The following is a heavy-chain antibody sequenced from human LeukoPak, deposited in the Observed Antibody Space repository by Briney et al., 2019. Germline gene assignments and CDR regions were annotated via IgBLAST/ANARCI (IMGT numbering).Heavy chain of an antibody. CDR2: ISSSSYYI. J-gene: IGHJ4*02. D-gene: IGHD6-6*01. V-gene: IGHV3-21*01. CDR1: GFTFSTYS. Sequence: GGSLRLSCAASGFTFSTYSMNWVRQAPGTGLEGVSSISSSSYYIYYADSVKGRFTISRDNAKNSLYLQMNSLRAEDTAVYYCARQYTSSSYPYFDYWGQGTLVTVSS. CDR3: ARQYTSSSYPYFDY.